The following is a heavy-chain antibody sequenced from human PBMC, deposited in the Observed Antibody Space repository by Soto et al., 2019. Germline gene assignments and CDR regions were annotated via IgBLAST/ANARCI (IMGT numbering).Heavy chain of an antibody. CDR2: IGDDGSNK. V-gene: IGHV3-33*01. CDR1: GFTFSSYG. D-gene: IGHD3-10*01. J-gene: IGHJ4*02. CDR3: ARGSISDGAYFDN. Sequence: QVQLVESGGGVVQPGRSLRLSCAASGFTFSSYGMHWVRQAPGKGLEWVAVIGDDGSNKYYADSVKGRFTISRDNSKNTLDLQMNSLRAEDTAVYYCARGSISDGAYFDNWGQGTLVTVSS.